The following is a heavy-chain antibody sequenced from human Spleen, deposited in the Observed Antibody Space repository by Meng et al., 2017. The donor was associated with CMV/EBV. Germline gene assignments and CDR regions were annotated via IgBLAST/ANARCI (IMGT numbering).Heavy chain of an antibody. CDR2: ISTSSRYI. Sequence: GESLKISCAASGFTLSSYSLNWVRQAPGKGLEWVSSISTSSRYIYYADSVKGRFTISRDNAKNSLYLQMDNLRAEDTAVYFCARADYYYDNGDYPPGWYFDLWGRGTLVTVSS. J-gene: IGHJ2*01. CDR3: ARADYYYDNGDYPPGWYFDL. D-gene: IGHD3-22*01. V-gene: IGHV3-21*01. CDR1: GFTLSSYS.